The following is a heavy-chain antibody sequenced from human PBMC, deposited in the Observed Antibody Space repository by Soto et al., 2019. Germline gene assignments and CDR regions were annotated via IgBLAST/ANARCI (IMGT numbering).Heavy chain of an antibody. V-gene: IGHV4-30-2*01. CDR1: GGSISSGGYS. J-gene: IGHJ4*02. Sequence: QLQLQESGSGLVKPSQTLSLTCAVSGGSISSGGYSWSWIRQPPGKGLEWIGYIYQSVSPYYYPSLKRRVSISLDRSKNHFSLKISSVTAADTAVYYCARASTTVTTLDYWGQGTLVTVSS. D-gene: IGHD4-17*01. CDR2: IYQSVSP. CDR3: ARASTTVTTLDY.